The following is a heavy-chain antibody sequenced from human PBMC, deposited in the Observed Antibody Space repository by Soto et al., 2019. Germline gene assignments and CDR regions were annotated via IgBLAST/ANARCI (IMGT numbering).Heavy chain of an antibody. Sequence: SWVRQAPGQGLEWIGEIYHSGSTNYNPSLKSRVTISVDKSKNQFSLKLSSVTAADTAVYYCARGVVGIAAALDYWGQGTLVTVSS. CDR2: IYHSGST. CDR3: ARGVVGIAAALDY. J-gene: IGHJ4*02. V-gene: IGHV4-4*02. D-gene: IGHD6-13*01.